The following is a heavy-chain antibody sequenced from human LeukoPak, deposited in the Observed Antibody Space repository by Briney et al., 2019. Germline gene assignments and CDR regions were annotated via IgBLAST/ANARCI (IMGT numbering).Heavy chain of an antibody. Sequence: ASVKVSCKVSGYTRTELSMHWVRQAPGKGLDWKGGFDPEDGETIYAQKFQGRVTMTEDTSTDTAYVELSSLRSEDTAVYYCASPTWGYSGYDSSGWSFDYWGQGTLVTVSS. V-gene: IGHV1-24*01. D-gene: IGHD5-12*01. J-gene: IGHJ4*02. CDR3: ASPTWGYSGYDSSGWSFDY. CDR2: FDPEDGET. CDR1: GYTRTELS.